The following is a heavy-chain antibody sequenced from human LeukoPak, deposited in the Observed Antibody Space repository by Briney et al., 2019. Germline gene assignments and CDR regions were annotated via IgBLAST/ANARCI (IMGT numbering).Heavy chain of an antibody. CDR3: TTTYYDFRSGVYGMDV. CDR1: GFTFTNAW. Sequence: PGGSLRLSCAASGFTFTNAWMSWVRQSPGKGLEWVGRIKSKTAGGATHYAAPVKGRFTISRDDSKNTLYLQMNSLKTEDTAVYYCTTTYYDFRSGVYGMDVWGQGTTVTISS. V-gene: IGHV3-15*06. CDR2: IKSKTAGGAT. D-gene: IGHD3-3*01. J-gene: IGHJ6*02.